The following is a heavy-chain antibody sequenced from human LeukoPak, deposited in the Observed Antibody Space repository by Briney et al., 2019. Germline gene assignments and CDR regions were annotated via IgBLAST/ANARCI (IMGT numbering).Heavy chain of an antibody. CDR3: AKVGYDSWAIDY. Sequence: GGSLRLSCAASGFTFNTYAMSWVRQAPGKGLEWVSGISGRGGSTYYADSVKGRFPISRDNSKNTLYLQMNSLRAEDTAVYYCAKVGYDSWAIDYWGQGALVTVSS. CDR2: ISGRGGST. D-gene: IGHD3-3*01. CDR1: GFTFNTYA. V-gene: IGHV3-23*01. J-gene: IGHJ4*02.